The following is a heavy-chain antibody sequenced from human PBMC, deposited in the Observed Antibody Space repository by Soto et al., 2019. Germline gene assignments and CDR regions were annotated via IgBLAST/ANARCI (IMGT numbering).Heavy chain of an antibody. V-gene: IGHV4-39*07. CDR1: GGSISSSSYF. D-gene: IGHD5-12*01. Sequence: SETLSLTCTVSGGSISSSSYFWGWIRQPPGKGLEWIGSIYYSGGTYYNPSLKSRFTISRDNAKNSLYLQMNSLRAEDTAVYYCARDHHRYSGYDYVDYWGQGTLVTVSS. CDR3: ARDHHRYSGYDYVDY. J-gene: IGHJ4*02. CDR2: IYYSGGT.